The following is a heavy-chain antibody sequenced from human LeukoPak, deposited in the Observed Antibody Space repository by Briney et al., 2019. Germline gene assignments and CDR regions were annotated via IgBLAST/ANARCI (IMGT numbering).Heavy chain of an antibody. CDR3: AKDNDLRYSDWLSTYYFDY. CDR2: ISGSGGST. V-gene: IGHV3-23*01. J-gene: IGHJ4*02. D-gene: IGHD3-9*01. CDR1: GFTFSSYA. Sequence: PGGSLRLSCAASGFTFSSYAMSWVRQAPGKGLEWVSAISGSGGSTYYADSVKGRFTISRDNSKNTLYLQMNSLRAEDTAVYYCAKDNDLRYSDWLSTYYFDYWGRGTLVTVSS.